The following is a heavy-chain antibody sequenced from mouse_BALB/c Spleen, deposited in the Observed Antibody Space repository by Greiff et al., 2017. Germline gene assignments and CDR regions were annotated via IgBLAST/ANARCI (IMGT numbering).Heavy chain of an antibody. CDR2: ISTYYGDA. Sequence: VKLMESGAELVRPGVSVKISCKGSGYTFTDYAMHWVKQSHAKSLEWIGVISTYYGDASYNQKFKGKATMTVDKSSSTAYMELARLTSEDSAIYYCARGRTVVASFDYWGQGTTLTVSS. CDR1: GYTFTDYA. CDR3: ARGRTVVASFDY. D-gene: IGHD1-1*01. J-gene: IGHJ2*01. V-gene: IGHV1S137*01.